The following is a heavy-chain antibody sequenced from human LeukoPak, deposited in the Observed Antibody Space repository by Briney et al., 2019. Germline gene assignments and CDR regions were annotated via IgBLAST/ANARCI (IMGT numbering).Heavy chain of an antibody. V-gene: IGHV4-31*03. D-gene: IGHD6-19*01. J-gene: IGHJ3*02. CDR1: GGSISSGGYY. CDR3: ARDSSGWYGAFDI. Sequence: SQTLSLTCTVSGGSISSGGYYWSWIRQHPGKGLEWIGYIYYSGSTYYNPSLKSRVTISVDTSKNQFSLKLSSVTAADTAVYYCARDSSGWYGAFDIWGQGTMVTVSS. CDR2: IYYSGST.